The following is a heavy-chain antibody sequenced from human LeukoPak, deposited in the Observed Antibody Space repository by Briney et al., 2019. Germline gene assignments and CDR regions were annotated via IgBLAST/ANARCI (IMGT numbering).Heavy chain of an antibody. CDR2: INPNSGGT. CDR3: ARGWDGSGSRPFDY. V-gene: IGHV1-2*02. J-gene: IGHJ4*02. CDR1: GYTFTGYY. Sequence: ASVKVSCKASGYTFTGYYMHWVRQAPGQGLEWMGWINPNSGGTNYAQKFQGRVTMTRDTSISTAYMELSRLRSDDTAVYYCARGWDGSGSRPFDYWGQGTLVTVSS. D-gene: IGHD3-10*01.